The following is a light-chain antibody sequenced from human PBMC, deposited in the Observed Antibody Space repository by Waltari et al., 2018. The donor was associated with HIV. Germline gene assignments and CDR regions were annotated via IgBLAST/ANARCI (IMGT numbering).Light chain of an antibody. CDR3: QSRDRTGTLVL. J-gene: IGLJ3*02. V-gene: IGLV3-25*03. CDR1: VLSSQY. CDR2: RDD. Sequence: LTQPPSVSVSPGQTAKITCSGDVLSSQYAYWYQLRPGQAPVTLIYRDDERPSRIPERFSGSSSGTTAALTIAGVQAEDEADYYCQSRDRTGTLVLFGGGTKLTVL.